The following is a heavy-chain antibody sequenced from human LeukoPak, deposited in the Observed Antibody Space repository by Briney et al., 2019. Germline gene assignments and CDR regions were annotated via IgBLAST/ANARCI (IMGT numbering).Heavy chain of an antibody. CDR2: IIPIFGTA. Sequence: SVKVSCKASGGTFSSYAISWVRQAPGQGLEWMGGIIPIFGTANYAQKFQGRVTITTDESTTTAYMELSSLRYEDTAVYYCARGEFSMVRGAPDWGQGTLVTVSS. J-gene: IGHJ4*02. CDR3: ARGEFSMVRGAPD. D-gene: IGHD3-10*01. V-gene: IGHV1-69*05. CDR1: GGTFSSYA.